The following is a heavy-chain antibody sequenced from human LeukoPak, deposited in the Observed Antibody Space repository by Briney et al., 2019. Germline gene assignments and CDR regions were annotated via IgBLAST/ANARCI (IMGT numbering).Heavy chain of an antibody. J-gene: IGHJ4*02. CDR1: GFTFSSYS. CDR2: ISSSSSYI. D-gene: IGHD3-3*01. V-gene: IGHV3-21*04. Sequence: PGGSLRLSCAASGFTFSSYSMNWVRQAPGKGLEWVSSISSSSSYIYYADSVKGRFTISRDNAKNSPYLQMNSLRAEDTAVYYCARVPQMYTIFEGRPPDYWGQGTLVTVSS. CDR3: ARVPQMYTIFEGRPPDY.